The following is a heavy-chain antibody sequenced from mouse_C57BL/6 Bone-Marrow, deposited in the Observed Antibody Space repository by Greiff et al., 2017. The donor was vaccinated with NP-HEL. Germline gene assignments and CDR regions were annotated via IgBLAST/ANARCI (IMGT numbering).Heavy chain of an antibody. CDR1: GFSLTSYA. J-gene: IGHJ4*01. D-gene: IGHD3-2*02. CDR2: IWNGGGT. Sequence: VQLQQSGPGLVAPSQSLSITCTVSGFSLTSYAISWVRQPPGKGLEWLGVIWNGGGTNYNSALKSRLSISKDNSKSQVFLKMNSLQTDDTARYYCARRTAQAPYYAMDYWGQGTSVTVSS. V-gene: IGHV2-9-1*01. CDR3: ARRTAQAPYYAMDY.